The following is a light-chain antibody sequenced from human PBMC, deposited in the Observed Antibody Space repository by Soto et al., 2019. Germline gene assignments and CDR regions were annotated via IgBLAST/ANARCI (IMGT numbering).Light chain of an antibody. V-gene: IGKV1-39*01. J-gene: IGKJ1*01. CDR3: QQSYTTPWT. CDR2: AAS. Sequence: DIQMTQSPSSLSASVGDRVTITCRASQSIISYLNWYQQKPGKAPQLLIYAASSLQSGVPSRFSGSGSGTDFTLTISSLQPEDFATYFCQQSYTTPWTFGQGTKVEVK. CDR1: QSIISY.